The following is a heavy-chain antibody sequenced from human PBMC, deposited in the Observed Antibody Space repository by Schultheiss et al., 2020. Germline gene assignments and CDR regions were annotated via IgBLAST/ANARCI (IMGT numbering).Heavy chain of an antibody. CDR2: ISFDGDNK. J-gene: IGHJ4*02. Sequence: GGSLRLSCVASGFTIRNFAMHWVRQAPGKGLQWVAVISFDGDNKYLIDSVEGRFTISRDNSRNTVYLQMNSLRTEDTAVYYCARGGSYSGDWGQGTLVTVSS. D-gene: IGHD1-26*01. CDR3: ARGGSYSGD. CDR1: GFTIRNFA. V-gene: IGHV3-30-3*01.